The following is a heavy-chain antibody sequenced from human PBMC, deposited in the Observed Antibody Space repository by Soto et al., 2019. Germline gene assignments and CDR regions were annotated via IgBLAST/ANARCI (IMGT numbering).Heavy chain of an antibody. CDR2: ISYDGSNK. Sequence: ESVGGVVQPGRSLRVSCAASGFTFSSYAMHWVRQAPGKGLEWVAIISYDGSNKYNADSVKGRFTISRDNSENTLYLQMNSLRTEDTVVYYCAREQLAPSGYFYGLDVWGQGTTVTVSS. CDR1: GFTFSSYA. J-gene: IGHJ6*02. V-gene: IGHV3-30-3*01. CDR3: AREQLAPSGYFYGLDV. D-gene: IGHD1-1*01.